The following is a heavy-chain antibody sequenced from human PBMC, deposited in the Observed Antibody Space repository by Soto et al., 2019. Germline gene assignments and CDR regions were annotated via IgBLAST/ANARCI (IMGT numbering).Heavy chain of an antibody. Sequence: GASVKVSCKASGYTFTSYGISWVRQAPGQGLEWMGWISAYNGNTNYAQKLQGRVTMTTDTSTSTAYMELRSLRSDDTAVYYCVRDWGSITMIVVVIPSPDAFDIWGQGTMVTVS. CDR2: ISAYNGNT. CDR3: VRDWGSITMIVVVIPSPDAFDI. D-gene: IGHD3-22*01. CDR1: GYTFTSYG. V-gene: IGHV1-18*01. J-gene: IGHJ3*02.